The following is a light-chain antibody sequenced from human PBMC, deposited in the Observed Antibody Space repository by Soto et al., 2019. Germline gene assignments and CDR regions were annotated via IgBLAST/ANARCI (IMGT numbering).Light chain of an antibody. CDR1: QGISSR. CDR3: QQANSFPFT. J-gene: IGKJ3*01. Sequence: DIQMTQSPSSVSASVGDRVTITCRASQGISSRLAWYQQKPGKAPKLLISAASSLQSGVPSRFSGSGSGTDFTLTIGSLQPEDFAPYFCQQANSFPFTFGPGTKVDIK. V-gene: IGKV1-12*01. CDR2: AAS.